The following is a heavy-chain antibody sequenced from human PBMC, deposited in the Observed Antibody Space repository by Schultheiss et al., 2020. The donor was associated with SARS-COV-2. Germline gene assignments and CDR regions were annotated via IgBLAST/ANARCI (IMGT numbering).Heavy chain of an antibody. CDR3: ARHSYGLLFDY. V-gene: IGHV4-59*08. CDR1: GGSISSYY. CDR2: INHSGST. Sequence: SETLSLTCTVSGGSISSYYWSWIRQPPGKGLEWIGEINHSGSTNYNPSLKSRVTISVDTSKNQFSLKLSSVTAADTAVYYCARHSYGLLFDYWGQGTLVTVSS. D-gene: IGHD5-18*01. J-gene: IGHJ4*02.